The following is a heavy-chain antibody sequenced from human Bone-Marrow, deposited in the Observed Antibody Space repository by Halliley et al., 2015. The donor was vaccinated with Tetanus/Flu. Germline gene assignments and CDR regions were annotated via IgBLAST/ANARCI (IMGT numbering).Heavy chain of an antibody. Sequence: AASGFTFSSYAMTWVRQAPGKGLEWVSRIDSDGRSTTYADSVKGRLTISRVNAKNTVYLQMGSLRADDTAVYYCARAPYYESSGYVCDFWGQGTPVPVSS. CDR3: ARAPYYESSGYVCDF. CDR2: IDSDGRST. V-gene: IGHV3-74*01. CDR1: GFTFSSYA. J-gene: IGHJ4*02. D-gene: IGHD3-22*01.